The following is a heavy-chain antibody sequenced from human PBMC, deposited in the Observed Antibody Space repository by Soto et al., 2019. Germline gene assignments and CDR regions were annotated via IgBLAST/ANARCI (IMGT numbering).Heavy chain of an antibody. CDR3: AKNQGVELVPLATVDWFDP. CDR2: ISGSGSKK. Sequence: GGSLSLSCAASGFLFDTFCMILVRQDHGKGLEWLSSISGSGSKKYYADSVKGRFTISRDNSKSTVYLELNNLSAEDTAVYHCAKNQGVELVPLATVDWFDPWGQGSVVTVSS. V-gene: IGHV3-23*01. J-gene: IGHJ5*02. CDR1: GFLFDTFC. D-gene: IGHD1-26*01.